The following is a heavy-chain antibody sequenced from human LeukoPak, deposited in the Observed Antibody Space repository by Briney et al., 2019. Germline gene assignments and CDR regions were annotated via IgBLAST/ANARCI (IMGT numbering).Heavy chain of an antibody. CDR3: ARAVEYYKILTGYAQYYFDY. CDR1: GASFSGFY. CDR2: INHSGST. J-gene: IGHJ4*02. D-gene: IGHD3-9*01. Sequence: SETLSLTCAVYGASFSGFYWSWFRQPPGKGLEWIGEINHSGSTNYNPSLKSRVIISVDTSKNQFSLKLSSVTAADTAVYYCARAVEYYKILTGYAQYYFDYWGQGTLVTVSS. V-gene: IGHV4-34*01.